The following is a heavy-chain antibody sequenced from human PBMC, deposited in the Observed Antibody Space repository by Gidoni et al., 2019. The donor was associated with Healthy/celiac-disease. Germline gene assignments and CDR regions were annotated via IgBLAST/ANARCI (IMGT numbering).Heavy chain of an antibody. J-gene: IGHJ4*02. V-gene: IGHV3-15*01. CDR2: IKSKTDGWTT. CDR3: TTSRGGYYDSSGYY. Sequence: EVQLVESGGGLVKPGGSLRRSWAASGFTFSNAWMRWVRQAPGKGLEWVGRIKSKTDGWTTDYAAPVKGRFTISRDDSKNTLYLQMNSLKTEDTAVYYCTTSRGGYYDSSGYYWGQGTLVTVSS. CDR1: GFTFSNAW. D-gene: IGHD3-22*01.